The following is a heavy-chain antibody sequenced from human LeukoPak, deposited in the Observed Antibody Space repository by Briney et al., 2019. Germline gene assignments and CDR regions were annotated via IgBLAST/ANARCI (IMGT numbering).Heavy chain of an antibody. Sequence: ASVKVSCKASGYTFISYYMHWVRQAPGQGLEWMGIINPSGGSTSYAQKFQGRVTMTRDTSTSTVYMELSSLRSEDTAVYYCARDGYSYGQGRYYYYYYMDVWGKGTTVTVSS. CDR1: GYTFISYY. CDR2: INPSGGST. D-gene: IGHD5-18*01. CDR3: ARDGYSYGQGRYYYYYYMDV. V-gene: IGHV1-46*01. J-gene: IGHJ6*03.